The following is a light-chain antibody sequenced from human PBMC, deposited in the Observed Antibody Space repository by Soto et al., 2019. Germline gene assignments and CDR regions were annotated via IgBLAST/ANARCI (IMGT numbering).Light chain of an antibody. J-gene: IGLJ2*01. CDR2: DVI. V-gene: IGLV2-14*03. Sequence: QSALTQPASVSGSPGQSINISCTGTSSDDGGYNYVSWYQQHPGKAPKLMIYDVINRPSGVSNRFSGSKSGNSASLTISGLHAEDEADYYCSSCTSISTYVVFGGGTKLTVL. CDR1: SSDDGGYNY. CDR3: SSCTSISTYVV.